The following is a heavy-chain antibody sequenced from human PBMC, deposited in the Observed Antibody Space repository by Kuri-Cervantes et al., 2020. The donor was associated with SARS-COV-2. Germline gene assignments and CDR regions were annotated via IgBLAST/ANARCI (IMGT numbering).Heavy chain of an antibody. CDR2: IYPGDSDT. CDR3: ARRAYGEQVDYYYMDV. D-gene: IGHD4-17*01. V-gene: IGHV5-51*01. J-gene: IGHJ6*03. CDR1: GYSFTTYW. Sequence: GESLKISCKGSGYSFTTYWIGWVRQMPGKGLEWMGIIYPGDSDTRYSPSFQGQVTISADKSIGTAFLQWSSLKASDTAIYYCARRAYGEQVDYYYMDVWGKGTTVTVSS.